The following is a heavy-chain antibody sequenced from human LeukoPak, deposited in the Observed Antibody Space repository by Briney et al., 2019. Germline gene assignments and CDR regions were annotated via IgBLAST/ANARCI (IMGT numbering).Heavy chain of an antibody. CDR3: AREGRESAGFDY. J-gene: IGHJ4*02. CDR1: GFTFRNYW. Sequence: GGSLRLSCVASGFTFRNYWMSWVRQAPGKGLEWVANIKQGGSEKYYVDSVKGRLTISRDDAKNSLYLQTNSLRGEDTAVYHCAREGRESAGFDYWGQGTLVTVSS. CDR2: IKQGGSEK. D-gene: IGHD6-13*01. V-gene: IGHV3-7*01.